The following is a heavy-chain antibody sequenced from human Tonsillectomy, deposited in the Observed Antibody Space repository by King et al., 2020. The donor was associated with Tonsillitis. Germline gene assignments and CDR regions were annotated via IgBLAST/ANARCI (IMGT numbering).Heavy chain of an antibody. CDR1: GFTFSSYG. CDR3: ARDVAAAGTGIDY. D-gene: IGHD6-13*01. CDR2: IWYDGSNK. J-gene: IGHJ4*02. V-gene: IGHV3-33*01. Sequence: VQPVESGGGVVQPGRSLRLSCAASGFTFSSYGMHWVRQAPGKGLEWVAVIWYDGSNKYYADSVKGRFTISRDNSKNTLYLQMNSLRAEDTAVYYCARDVAAAGTGIDYWGQGTLVTVSS.